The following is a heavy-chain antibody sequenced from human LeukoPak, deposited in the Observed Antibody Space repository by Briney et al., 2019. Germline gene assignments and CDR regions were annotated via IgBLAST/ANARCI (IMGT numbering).Heavy chain of an antibody. CDR1: GGTFSSYA. CDR3: ARDKGRPLSDAFDI. J-gene: IGHJ3*02. CDR2: IIPIFGTA. Sequence: ASVKVSCKACGGTFSSYAISWVRQAPGQGREWVGGIIPIFGTANYAQKFQGRVTITADESTSTAYMELSSLRSEDTAVYYCARDKGRPLSDAFDIWGQGTMVTVSS. V-gene: IGHV1-69*13. D-gene: IGHD3-16*01.